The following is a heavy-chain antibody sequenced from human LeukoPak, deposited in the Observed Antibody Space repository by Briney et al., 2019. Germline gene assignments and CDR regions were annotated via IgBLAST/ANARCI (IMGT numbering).Heavy chain of an antibody. CDR2: IYYSGST. V-gene: IGHV4-59*01. J-gene: IGHJ1*01. CDR3: TSSGAAAGRAEYFQH. CDR1: GGSISSYY. D-gene: IGHD6-13*01. Sequence: SETLSLTCTVSGGSISSYYWSWIRQPPGKGLEWIGYIYYSGSTNYNPSLKSRVTISVDTSKNQFSLKLSSVTAADTAVYYCTSSGAAAGRAEYFQHWGRAPWSPSPQ.